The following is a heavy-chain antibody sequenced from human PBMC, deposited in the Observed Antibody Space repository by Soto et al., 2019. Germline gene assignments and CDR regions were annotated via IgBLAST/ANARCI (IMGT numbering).Heavy chain of an antibody. V-gene: IGHV1-8*01. CDR1: GYTFTSYD. J-gene: IGHJ6*03. D-gene: IGHD3-3*01. CDR2: MNPNSGNT. Sequence: QVQLVQSGAEVKKPGASVKVSCKASGYTFTSYDINWVRQATGQGLEWMGWMNPNSGNTGYAQKFQGRVTMTRNTSISTAYLELRSLRSEDTAVYYCARAYYDFWSGYYRYYYYYYMDVWGKGTTVTVSS. CDR3: ARAYYDFWSGYYRYYYYYYMDV.